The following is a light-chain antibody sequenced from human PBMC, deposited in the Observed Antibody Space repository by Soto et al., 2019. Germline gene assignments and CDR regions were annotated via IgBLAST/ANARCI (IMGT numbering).Light chain of an antibody. CDR1: QSISSY. V-gene: IGKV1-33*01. J-gene: IGKJ5*01. CDR2: DAS. CDR3: QQYENFPIT. Sequence: DIQMTQSPSSLSASVGDRVTITCRASQSISSYLNWYQQKPGKAPRLLIYDASNMEKGVPSRFTGSGSGTDFILTISSLQPEDIATYYCQQYENFPITFGQGTRLETK.